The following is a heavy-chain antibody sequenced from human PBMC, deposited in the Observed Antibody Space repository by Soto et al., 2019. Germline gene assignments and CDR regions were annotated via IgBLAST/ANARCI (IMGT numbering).Heavy chain of an antibody. J-gene: IGHJ5*02. V-gene: IGHV4-59*01. CDR2: IYYSGST. CDR1: GGSISSYY. D-gene: IGHD2-2*01. CDR3: ARLIVVVPAASFGGNWFDP. Sequence: PSETLSLTCTVSGGSISSYYWSWIRQLPGKGLEWIGYIYYSGSTNYNPSLKSRVTISVDTSKNQFSLKLSSVTAADTAVYYCARLIVVVPAASFGGNWFDPWGQGTLVTVSS.